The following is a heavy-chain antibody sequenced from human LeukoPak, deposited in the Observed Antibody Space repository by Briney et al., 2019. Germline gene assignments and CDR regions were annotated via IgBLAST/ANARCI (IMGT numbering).Heavy chain of an antibody. CDR2: ISGSGGST. J-gene: IGHJ4*02. D-gene: IGHD3-9*01. V-gene: IGHV3-23*01. CDR3: AKSRNFDWLPSDY. Sequence: GGSLRLSCAASGFTFTSYAMTWVRQAPGKGLEWVSGISGSGGSTYYADSVQGRFTTSRDNSKSTLYLQMNSLRAEDTAVYYCAKSRNFDWLPSDYWGQGTLVTVSS. CDR1: GFTFTSYA.